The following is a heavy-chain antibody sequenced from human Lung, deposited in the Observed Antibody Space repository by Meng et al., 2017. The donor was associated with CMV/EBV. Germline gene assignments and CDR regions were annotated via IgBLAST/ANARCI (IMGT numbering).Heavy chain of an antibody. D-gene: IGHD1-14*01. CDR3: ARHHHSPTFDY. J-gene: IGHJ4*02. Sequence: LQLHEAGPGLVKPSDTPSLTCTVSGGSISSSSYYWAWIRQPPGEGLEWIGSVVYSGTTYYTSSLKSRVSISVDTSKNQFSLKLSSVTAADTAVYYCARHHHSPTFDYWGQGTLVTVSS. CDR2: VVYSGTT. CDR1: GGSISSSSYY. V-gene: IGHV4-39*01.